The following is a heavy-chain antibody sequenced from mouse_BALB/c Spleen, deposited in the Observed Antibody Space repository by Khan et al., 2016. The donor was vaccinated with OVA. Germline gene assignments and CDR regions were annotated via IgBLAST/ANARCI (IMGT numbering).Heavy chain of an antibody. CDR1: GYTFTSYT. D-gene: IGHD2-14*01. CDR3: VRDGAYHRNDGWFAY. CDR2: INPSNGYT. J-gene: IGHJ3*01. V-gene: IGHV1-4*01. Sequence: QVQLQQSGAELARPGASVKMSCKVSGYTFTSYTIHWIKKRPGQGLEWIGYINPSNGYTNYNQKLKDKATLTTDKSSTTAYLQLSSLTSDDSAVYNCVRDGAYHRNDGWFAYWGQGTLVTVSA.